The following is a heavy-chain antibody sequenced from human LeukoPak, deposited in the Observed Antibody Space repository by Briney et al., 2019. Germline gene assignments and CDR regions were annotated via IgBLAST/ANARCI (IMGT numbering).Heavy chain of an antibody. J-gene: IGHJ6*02. V-gene: IGHV3-66*01. Sequence: GGSLRLSCAASGFTFRNYAMSWVRQAPGKGLEWVSVIYTGSSTDYADSVKGRFTIPRDNSKNTLYLHMNSLRAEDTAVYYCAKDGRPYYYAYYGLDVWGQGTTVTVSS. CDR1: GFTFRNYA. CDR2: IYTGSST. D-gene: IGHD6-6*01. CDR3: AKDGRPYYYAYYGLDV.